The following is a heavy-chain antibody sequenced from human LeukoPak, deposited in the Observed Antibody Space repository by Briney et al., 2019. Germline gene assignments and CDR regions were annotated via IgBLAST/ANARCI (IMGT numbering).Heavy chain of an antibody. Sequence: SVKASCKASGGTFSSYAISWVRQAPGQGLEWMGRIIPILGIANYAQKFQGRVTITADKSTSTAYMELSSLRSEDTAVYYCARDGVVVVPAAAPGNWFDPWGQGTLVTVSS. CDR1: GGTFSSYA. CDR3: ARDGVVVVPAAAPGNWFDP. J-gene: IGHJ5*02. CDR2: IIPILGIA. V-gene: IGHV1-69*04. D-gene: IGHD2-2*01.